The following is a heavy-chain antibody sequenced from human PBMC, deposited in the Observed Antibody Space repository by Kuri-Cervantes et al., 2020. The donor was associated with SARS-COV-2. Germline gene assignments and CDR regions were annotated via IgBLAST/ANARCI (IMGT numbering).Heavy chain of an antibody. J-gene: IGHJ6*02. CDR1: GGSISSYY. CDR2: IYYSGST. D-gene: IGHD3-10*01. V-gene: IGHV4-59*01. Sequence: SETLSLTCTVSGGSISSYYRSWIRQPPGKGLEWIGYIYYSGSTNYNPSLKSRVTISVDTSKNQFSLKLSSVTAADAAVYYCATSYGGSGSYYYGMDVWGQGTTVTVSS. CDR3: ATSYGGSGSYYYGMDV.